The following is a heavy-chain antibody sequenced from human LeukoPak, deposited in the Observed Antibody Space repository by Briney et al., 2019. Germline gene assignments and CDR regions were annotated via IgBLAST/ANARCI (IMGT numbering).Heavy chain of an antibody. CDR3: ARLGYSSSWGTSWFDP. V-gene: IGHV4-34*01. CDR2: INHSGST. J-gene: IGHJ5*02. Sequence: SETLSLTCAVYGGSFSGYYWSWIRQPPGKGLEWIGEINHSGSTNYNPSLKSRVTISVDTSKNQFSLKLSSVTAADTAVYYCARLGYSSSWGTSWFDPWGQGTLDTVSS. CDR1: GGSFSGYY. D-gene: IGHD6-13*01.